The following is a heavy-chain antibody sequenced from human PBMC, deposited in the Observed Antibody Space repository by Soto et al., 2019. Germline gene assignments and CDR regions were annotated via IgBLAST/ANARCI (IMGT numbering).Heavy chain of an antibody. V-gene: IGHV4-30-4*01. D-gene: IGHD2-21*02. J-gene: IGHJ4*02. CDR2: IFYSGST. CDR1: GGSITSDDYY. Sequence: QVQLQESGPGLVKPSQSLSLTCTVSGGSITSDDYYWSWIRQPPGRGLECIGYIFYSGSTHYNPSLKSRFIISLDTSKKQVSLKLSSVTAADTAVYYCASANCGGDCSYRHDRYYFESWGQGTLVTVSS. CDR3: ASANCGGDCSYRHDRYYFES.